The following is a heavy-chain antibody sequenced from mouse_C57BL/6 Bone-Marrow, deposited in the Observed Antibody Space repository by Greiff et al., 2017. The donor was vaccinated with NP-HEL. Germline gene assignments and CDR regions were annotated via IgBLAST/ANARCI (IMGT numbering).Heavy chain of an antibody. CDR1: GFSFNTYA. Sequence: EVQVVESGGGLVQPKGSLKLSCAASGFSFNTYAMNWVRQAPGKGLEWVARIRSKSNNYATYYADSVKDRFTISRDDSESMLYLQMNNLKTEDTAMYYCVVYYYGSRGYFDVWGTGTTVTVSS. D-gene: IGHD1-1*01. CDR3: VVYYYGSRGYFDV. CDR2: IRSKSNNYAT. J-gene: IGHJ1*03. V-gene: IGHV10-1*01.